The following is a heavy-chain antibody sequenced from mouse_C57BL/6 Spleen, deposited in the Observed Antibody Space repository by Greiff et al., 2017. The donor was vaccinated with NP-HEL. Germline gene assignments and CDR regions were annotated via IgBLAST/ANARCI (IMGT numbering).Heavy chain of an antibody. CDR2: IDPNSGGT. D-gene: IGHD2-3*01. J-gene: IGHJ2*01. Sequence: VQLQQPGAELVKPGASVKLSCKASGYTFTSYWMHWVKQRPGRGLEWIGRIDPNSGGTKYNEKFKSKATLTVDKPSSTAYMQLSSLTSEDSAVYYCARTDYDGYYEGDYFDYWGQGTTLTVSS. V-gene: IGHV1-72*01. CDR1: GYTFTSYW. CDR3: ARTDYDGYYEGDYFDY.